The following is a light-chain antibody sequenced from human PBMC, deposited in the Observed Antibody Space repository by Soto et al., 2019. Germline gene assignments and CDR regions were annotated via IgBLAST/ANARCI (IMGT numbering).Light chain of an antibody. J-gene: IGKJ1*01. CDR1: QDISHF. Sequence: DIQMTQSPPSVSAYVGHRVTIACQASQDISHFLNWYQHKPGKAPKLLIYDASNLKSGVPSRFSGSGSGTDFTFTISSLKPEDIATYYCQQYDNLPVFGPGTKVDIK. CDR2: DAS. V-gene: IGKV1-33*01. CDR3: QQYDNLPV.